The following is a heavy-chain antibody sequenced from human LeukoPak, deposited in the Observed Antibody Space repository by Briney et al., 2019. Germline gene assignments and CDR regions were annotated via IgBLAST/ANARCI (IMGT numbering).Heavy chain of an antibody. V-gene: IGHV4-39*07. J-gene: IGHJ4*02. D-gene: IGHD3-22*01. CDR2: IYYSGST. Sequence: SETLSLTCTVSGGSISSSSYYWGWIRQPPGKGLEWIGSIYYSGSTYYNPSLKSRVTISLDTSKNQFSLKLSSVTAADTAVYYCARGTDGIVVVIPFDYWGQGTLVTVSS. CDR3: ARGTDGIVVVIPFDY. CDR1: GGSISSSSYY.